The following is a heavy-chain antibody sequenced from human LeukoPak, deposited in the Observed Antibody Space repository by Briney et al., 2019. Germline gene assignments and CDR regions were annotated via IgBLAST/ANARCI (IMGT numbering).Heavy chain of an antibody. CDR2: ISGSGGST. Sequence: PGGSLRLSCAASGFTFSSYAMSWVRQAPGKGLEWVSAISGSGGSTYYAASVKGRFTISRDKSKNTPYLQMNSLRAEDTAVYYCAKSSMGYSSSCHDYWGQGTLVTVSS. D-gene: IGHD6-13*01. V-gene: IGHV3-23*01. CDR3: AKSSMGYSSSCHDY. J-gene: IGHJ4*02. CDR1: GFTFSSYA.